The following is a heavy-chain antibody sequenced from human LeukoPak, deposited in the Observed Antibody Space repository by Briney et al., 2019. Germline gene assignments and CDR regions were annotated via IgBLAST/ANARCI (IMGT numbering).Heavy chain of an antibody. J-gene: IGHJ4*01. D-gene: IGHD3-10*01. V-gene: IGHV3-21*01. CDR1: GFTFSSSS. CDR3: ARDTSGSYSITYFDY. Sequence: GGSLRLSCAAPGFTFSSSSMNWVRQAPGKGLEWVSYIDSTSAYKLYTGSVEGRFTISRDNAKNSLYLQMNSLRAEDTAVYYCARDTSGSYSITYFDYWGHGALVTVSA. CDR2: IDSTSAYK.